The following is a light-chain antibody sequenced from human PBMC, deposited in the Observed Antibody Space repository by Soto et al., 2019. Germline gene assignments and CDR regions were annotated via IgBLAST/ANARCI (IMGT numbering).Light chain of an antibody. CDR1: SGRSNYA. J-gene: IGLJ3*02. CDR3: QIWGTGTDWV. CDR2: LNHDGSF. V-gene: IGLV4-69*01. Sequence: QLVVTQSPSASASLGDSVKLTCTLSSGRSNYAIAWHQQRPGKGPRYLMRLNHDGSFSKGDEIPGRFSGSSSGAERYLTISSLQSEDEADYYCQIWGTGTDWVFGGGTKVTVL.